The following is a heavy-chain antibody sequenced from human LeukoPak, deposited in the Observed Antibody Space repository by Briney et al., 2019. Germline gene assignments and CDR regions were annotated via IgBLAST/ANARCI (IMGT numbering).Heavy chain of an antibody. CDR2: INSEGSST. Sequence: GGSLSLSCAASRFTFRRYLMHWVRQAAGKELMGVSLINSEGSSTSYADSVKGRFSIYTDKAKNTLYLRMISPRAEDTAVYDCPREGMVWYAEFRFDYWGQGTLVTVSS. J-gene: IGHJ4*02. CDR1: RFTFRRYL. CDR3: PREGMVWYAEFRFDY. V-gene: IGHV3-74*01. D-gene: IGHD3-10*01.